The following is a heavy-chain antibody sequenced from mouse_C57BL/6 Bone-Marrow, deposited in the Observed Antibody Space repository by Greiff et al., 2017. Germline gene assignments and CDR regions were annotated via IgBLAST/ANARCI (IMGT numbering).Heavy chain of an antibody. CDR3: AKDLFSTTVVVHWYCEV. Sequence: QVQLQQSGPGLVAPSQSLSITCTVSGFSLTSYGVSWVRQPPGQGLEWLGVIWGDGSTTYHSALISSLGIRKDNSKSQVYLKLNSLQTDDTATYYCAKDLFSTTVVVHWYCEVWGTGTTVTVSS. J-gene: IGHJ1*03. V-gene: IGHV2-3*01. CDR1: GFSLTSYG. D-gene: IGHD1-1*01. CDR2: IWGDGST.